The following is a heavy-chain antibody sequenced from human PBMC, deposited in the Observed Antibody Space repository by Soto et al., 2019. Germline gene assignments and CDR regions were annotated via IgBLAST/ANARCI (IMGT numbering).Heavy chain of an antibody. CDR2: IYYSGST. D-gene: IGHD6-6*01. CDR3: ARDTYSSSRRRFDP. V-gene: IGHV4-31*03. Sequence: SETLSLTCTVSGGSISSGGYYWSWIRQHPGKGLEWIGYIYYSGSTYYNPSLKSRVTISVDTSKNQFSLKLSSVTAADTAVYYCARDTYSSSRRRFDPWGQGTLVTVSS. J-gene: IGHJ5*02. CDR1: GGSISSGGYY.